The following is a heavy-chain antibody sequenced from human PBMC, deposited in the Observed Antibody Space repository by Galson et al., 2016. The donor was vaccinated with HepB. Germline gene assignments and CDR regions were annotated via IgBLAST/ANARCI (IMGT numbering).Heavy chain of an antibody. Sequence: SLRLSCAASGFTFSGSGIHWVRQASGKGLEWVGRIRSRANNYATGYGASVKGRFTISRDDSKNTAYLQMNSLKTEDTAVYYCSTPMARGAGDIEYWGQGTLVTVSS. CDR1: GFTFSGSG. CDR2: IRSRANNYAT. CDR3: STPMARGAGDIEY. D-gene: IGHD3-10*01. J-gene: IGHJ4*02. V-gene: IGHV3-73*01.